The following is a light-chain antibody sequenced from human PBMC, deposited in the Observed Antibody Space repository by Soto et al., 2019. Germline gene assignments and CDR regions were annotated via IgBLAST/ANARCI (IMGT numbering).Light chain of an antibody. CDR1: SSNIGRDT. Sequence: QSVLTQPPSVSGTPGLRVTISCSGGSSNIGRDTVNWYQQVPGTAPKLLMFNDDQRPSGVPDRFSGSRSGTSASLAISGLQSDDEADYFCSTWDDSLNGWVFGGGTKLIVL. CDR2: NDD. J-gene: IGLJ3*02. CDR3: STWDDSLNGWV. V-gene: IGLV1-44*01.